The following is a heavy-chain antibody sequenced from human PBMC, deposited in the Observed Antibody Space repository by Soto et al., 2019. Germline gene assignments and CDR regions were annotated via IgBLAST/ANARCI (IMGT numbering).Heavy chain of an antibody. CDR3: TTHRLVYYCDSSGYYY. V-gene: IGHV4-34*01. CDR1: GGSFSGYY. CDR2: INHSGST. Sequence: QVQLQQWGAGLLKPSETLSLTCAVYGGSFSGYYWSWIRKPPGKGLEWIGEINHSGSTNYNPSLKSRVTISVDTSKHQFSLKLSSVTAADTAVYYCTTHRLVYYCDSSGYYYWGQGTLVTVSS. D-gene: IGHD3-22*01. J-gene: IGHJ4*02.